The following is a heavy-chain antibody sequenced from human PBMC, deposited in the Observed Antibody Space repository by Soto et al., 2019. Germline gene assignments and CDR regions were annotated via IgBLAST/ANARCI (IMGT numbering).Heavy chain of an antibody. CDR3: ASPYGDYYYYGMDV. Sequence: PGGSLRLSCAASGFTFSSYWMHWVRQAPGKGLVWVSRINSDGSSTSYAASVKGRFTISRDNTKNTLYLQMNSLRAEDTAVYYCASPYGDYYYYGMDVWGQGTTVTVSS. CDR2: INSDGSST. CDR1: GFTFSSYW. V-gene: IGHV3-74*01. J-gene: IGHJ6*02. D-gene: IGHD4-17*01.